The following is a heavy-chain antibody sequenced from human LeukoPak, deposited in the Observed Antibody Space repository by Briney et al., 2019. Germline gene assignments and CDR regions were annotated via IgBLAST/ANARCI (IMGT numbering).Heavy chain of an antibody. CDR2: VNHRGST. D-gene: IGHD5-12*01. CDR3: AREIIVARGAFDI. Sequence: KPSETLSLTCAVYGGSLSGYYWSWFRQSPGKGLEWIGEVNHRGSTNYNPSLKSRVTISVDTSKNQFSPKLSSVTAADTAVYYCAREIIVARGAFDIWGQGTMVTVSS. CDR1: GGSLSGYY. J-gene: IGHJ3*02. V-gene: IGHV4-34*01.